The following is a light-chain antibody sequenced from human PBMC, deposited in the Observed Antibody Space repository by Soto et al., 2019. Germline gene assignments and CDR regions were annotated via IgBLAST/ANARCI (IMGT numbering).Light chain of an antibody. J-gene: IGLJ1*01. V-gene: IGLV1-44*01. Sequence: QSVLTQPPSASGTPGQRVTISCSGGSSNIGVHTVNWYQQLPGTAPKLLIYSNNQRPSGVPDRFSGSTSGTSASLAIIGLQSEDEADYYCGAWDSSLDGYVFGTGTKVTVL. CDR2: SNN. CDR1: SSNIGVHT. CDR3: GAWDSSLDGYV.